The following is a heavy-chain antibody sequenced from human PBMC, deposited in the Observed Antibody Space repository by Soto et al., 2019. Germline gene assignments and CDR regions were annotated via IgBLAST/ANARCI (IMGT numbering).Heavy chain of an antibody. Sequence: QVQLVQSGAGVKKPGSSVKVSCKASGGTFSSYSINWVRQAPGQGLEWMGEIIPIFGTANYAQKFQGRVTITADESTSTAYMELSSLRSEDTAVYYCARDGGRNSGGIDYWGQGTLVTVSS. CDR3: ARDGGRNSGGIDY. CDR1: GGTFSSYS. D-gene: IGHD1-26*01. J-gene: IGHJ4*02. CDR2: IIPIFGTA. V-gene: IGHV1-69*01.